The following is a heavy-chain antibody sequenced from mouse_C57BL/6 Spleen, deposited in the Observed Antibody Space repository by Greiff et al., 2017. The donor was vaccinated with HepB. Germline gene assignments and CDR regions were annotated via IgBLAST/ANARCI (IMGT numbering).Heavy chain of an antibody. CDR2: ISYSGST. Sequence: EVQLVESGPGMVKPSQSLSLTCTVTGYSITSGYDWHWIRHFPGNKLEWMGYISYSGSTNYNPSLKSRISITHDTSKNHFFLKLNSVTTEDTATYYCARGIYYDYGGFAYWGQGTLVTVSA. J-gene: IGHJ3*01. V-gene: IGHV3-1*01. CDR3: ARGIYYDYGGFAY. CDR1: GYSITSGYD. D-gene: IGHD2-4*01.